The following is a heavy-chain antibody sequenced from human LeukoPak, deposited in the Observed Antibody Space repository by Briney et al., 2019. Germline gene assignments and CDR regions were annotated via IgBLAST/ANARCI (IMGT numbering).Heavy chain of an antibody. CDR3: AREVDDWGAFDI. D-gene: IGHD7-27*01. Sequence: GGSLRLSCEASGFTFNDYYMSWIRQAPGKGLEWISYISSTGFRTYYAAPVKGRFTISRDNAKNSLYLQMNSLRAEDTAVYYCAREVDDWGAFDIWGQGTMVTVSS. CDR2: ISSTGFRT. V-gene: IGHV3-11*04. J-gene: IGHJ3*02. CDR1: GFTFNDYY.